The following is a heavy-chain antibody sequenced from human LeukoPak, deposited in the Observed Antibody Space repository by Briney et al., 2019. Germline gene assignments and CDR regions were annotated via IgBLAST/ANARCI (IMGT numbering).Heavy chain of an antibody. Sequence: ASVKVSCKASGYTFTSYYMHWVRQAPGQGLEWMGIINPSGGSTSYAQKFQGRVTMTRDTSTSTVYMELSSLRSEDTAMYYCARARSAYEPDVPFDIWGQGTMVTVSS. CDR2: INPSGGST. CDR1: GYTFTSYY. V-gene: IGHV1-46*01. J-gene: IGHJ3*02. CDR3: ARARSAYEPDVPFDI. D-gene: IGHD5-12*01.